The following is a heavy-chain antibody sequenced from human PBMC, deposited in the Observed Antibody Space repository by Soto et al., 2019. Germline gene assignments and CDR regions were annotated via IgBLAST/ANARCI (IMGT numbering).Heavy chain of an antibody. D-gene: IGHD1-26*01. V-gene: IGHV1-2*02. J-gene: IGHJ6*02. Sequence: QVQLVQSGAEVKKSGASVKVSCKPSGYSFSDYFIQWVRQAPGQGLEWVAWINPKTAATNYAKKFQARVSVTWDTSSTTAYMELTSLRPDDTAVYYCARIKWGLNYYNGMDVWGQGTTVIVS. CDR3: ARIKWGLNYYNGMDV. CDR2: INPKTAAT. CDR1: GYSFSDYF.